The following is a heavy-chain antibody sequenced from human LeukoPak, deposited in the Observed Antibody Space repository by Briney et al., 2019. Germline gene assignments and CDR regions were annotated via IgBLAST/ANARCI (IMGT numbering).Heavy chain of an antibody. CDR3: ASWEVPAVMPQDY. CDR1: GFTFSSYW. V-gene: IGHV3-74*01. D-gene: IGHD2-2*01. J-gene: IGHJ4*02. CDR2: INSDGSST. Sequence: GGSLGLSCAVSGFTFSSYWMHWVRQAPGKGLVWVSRINSDGSSTSYADSVKGRFTISRDNAKNTLYLQMNSLRAEDTAVYYCASWEVPAVMPQDYWGQGTLVTVSS.